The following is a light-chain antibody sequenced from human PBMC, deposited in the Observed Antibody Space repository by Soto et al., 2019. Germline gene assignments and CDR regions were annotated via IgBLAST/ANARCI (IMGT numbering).Light chain of an antibody. CDR3: QQYGSSSLN. V-gene: IGKV3-20*01. CDR1: QSVSSSY. CDR2: GAS. J-gene: IGKJ4*01. Sequence: EIVLTQSPGTPSLAPGERATLSCRASQSVSSSYLAWYQQKPGQAPRLLIYGASSRATGIPARFSGSGAVTEFTLIISRLEPEEFAVYYCQQYGSSSLNFGGGTTVELK.